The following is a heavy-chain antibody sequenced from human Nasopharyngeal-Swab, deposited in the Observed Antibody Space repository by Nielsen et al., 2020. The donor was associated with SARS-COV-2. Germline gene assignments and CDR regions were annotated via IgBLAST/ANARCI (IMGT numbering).Heavy chain of an antibody. CDR2: IYHSGST. Sequence: SETLSLTCAVSGGSISSSNWWSWVRQPPGKGLEWIGEIYHSGSTNYNPSLKSRVTISVDKSKNQFSLKLSSVTAADTAGYYCARAEVWYGSGYYYGMDVWGQGTTVTVSS. CDR1: GGSISSSNW. J-gene: IGHJ6*02. V-gene: IGHV4-4*02. CDR3: ARAEVWYGSGYYYGMDV. D-gene: IGHD3-10*01.